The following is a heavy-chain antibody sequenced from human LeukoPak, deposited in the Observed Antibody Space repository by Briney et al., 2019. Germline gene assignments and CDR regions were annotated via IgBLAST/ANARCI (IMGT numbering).Heavy chain of an antibody. CDR1: GGSISSYY. D-gene: IGHD1-1*01. CDR2: IYYSGST. CDR3: VSERRGSRNAFDI. Sequence: SETLSLTYTVSGGSISSYYWSWIRQPPGKGLEWIGYIYYSGSTNYNPSLKSRVTISVDTSKNQFSLKLSSVTAADTAVYYCVSERRGSRNAFDIWGQGTMVTVSS. J-gene: IGHJ3*02. V-gene: IGHV4-59*01.